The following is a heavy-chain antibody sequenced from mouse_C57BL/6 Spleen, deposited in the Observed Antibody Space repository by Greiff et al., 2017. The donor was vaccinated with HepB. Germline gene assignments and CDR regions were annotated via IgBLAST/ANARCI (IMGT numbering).Heavy chain of an antibody. J-gene: IGHJ2*01. V-gene: IGHV5-4*03. CDR2: ISDGGSYT. CDR3: ARGDYFDY. CDR1: GFTFSSYA. Sequence: EVKLMESGGGLVKPGGSLKLSCAASGFTFSSYAMSWVRQTPEKRLEWVATISDGGSYTYYPDNVKGRFTISRDNAKNNLYLQMSHLKSEDTAMYYCARGDYFDYWAKAPLSQSPQ.